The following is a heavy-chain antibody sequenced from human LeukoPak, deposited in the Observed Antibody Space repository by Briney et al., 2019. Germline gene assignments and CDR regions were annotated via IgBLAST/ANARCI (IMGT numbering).Heavy chain of an antibody. CDR3: ARQSSSSWWSYYYYYMDV. Sequence: SETLSLTCAVYGGSFSGYYWSWIRQPPGKGLEWIGEINHSGSTNYNPSLKSRVTISGDTSKNQFSLKLSSVTAADTALYYCARQSSSSWWSYYYYYMDVWGKGTTVTISS. V-gene: IGHV4-34*01. J-gene: IGHJ6*03. CDR1: GGSFSGYY. D-gene: IGHD6-13*01. CDR2: INHSGST.